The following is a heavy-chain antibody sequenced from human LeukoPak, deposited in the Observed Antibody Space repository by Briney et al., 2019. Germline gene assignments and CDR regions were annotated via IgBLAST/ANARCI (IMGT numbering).Heavy chain of an antibody. CDR1: GVSFDDYY. D-gene: IGHD4-17*01. Sequence: SETLSLTCAVSGVSFDDYYWSWVRQTPGKGLEWIGEINHSGYTNDSPSLKSRVTLSINTSRKQFSLNLRSVTVADAGIYYCTRMTTGHDYWGQGTLVTVSS. V-gene: IGHV4-34*01. CDR3: TRMTTGHDY. J-gene: IGHJ4*02. CDR2: INHSGYT.